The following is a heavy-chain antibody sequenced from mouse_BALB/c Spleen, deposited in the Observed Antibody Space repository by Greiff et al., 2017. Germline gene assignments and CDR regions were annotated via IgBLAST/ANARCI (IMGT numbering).Heavy chain of an antibody. CDR3: AKPLYYGSSYWYFDV. J-gene: IGHJ1*01. V-gene: IGHV1-69*01. CDR2: IDTSDSYT. CDR1: GYTFTDYW. Sequence: QVQLQQSGAELVMPGASVKMSCKASGYTFTDYWMHWVKQRPGQGLEWIGAIDTSDSYTSYNQKFKGKATLTVDESSSTAYMQLSSLTSEDSAVYYCAKPLYYGSSYWYFDVWGAGTTVTVSS. D-gene: IGHD1-1*01.